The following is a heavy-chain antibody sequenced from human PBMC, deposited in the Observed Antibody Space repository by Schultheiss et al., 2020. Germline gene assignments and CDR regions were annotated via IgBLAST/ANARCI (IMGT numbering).Heavy chain of an antibody. CDR2: IYYSGST. J-gene: IGHJ5*02. CDR3: ARGSDNWFDP. V-gene: IGHV4-39*07. Sequence: SQPLSLTCTVSGGSISSSSYYWGWIRQPPGKGLEWIGSIYYSGSTNYNPSLKSRVTISVDTSKNQFSLKLSSVTAADTAVYYCARGSDNWFDPWGQGTLVTVSS. CDR1: GGSISSSSYY.